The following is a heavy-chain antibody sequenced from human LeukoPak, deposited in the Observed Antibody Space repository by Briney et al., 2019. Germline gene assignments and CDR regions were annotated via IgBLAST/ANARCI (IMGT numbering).Heavy chain of an antibody. CDR1: GFTFSSYG. V-gene: IGHV3-30*18. CDR2: ISYDGSNK. Sequence: GRSLRLSCAASGFTFSSYGMHWVRQAPGKGLEWVAVISYDGSNKYYADSVKGRFTISRDNSKNTLYLQMNSLRAEDTAVYYCAKPMLRYYDSSGSPGWFDPWGQGTLVTVSS. CDR3: AKPMLRYYDSSGSPGWFDP. J-gene: IGHJ5*02. D-gene: IGHD3-22*01.